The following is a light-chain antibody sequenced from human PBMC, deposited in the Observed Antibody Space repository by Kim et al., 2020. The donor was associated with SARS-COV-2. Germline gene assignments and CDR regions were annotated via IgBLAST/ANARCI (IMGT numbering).Light chain of an antibody. Sequence: SSELTQDPTVALEMGQTVRIKCQGDSIRSYYSTWNQQKPGQAPILVIYGKNNRPSGIPDRFSGSSSGNTASLTITGTQAGDEADYYCNSRDSNDNVVFGG. CDR3: NSRDSNDNVV. V-gene: IGLV3-19*01. CDR2: GKN. J-gene: IGLJ2*01. CDR1: SIRSYY.